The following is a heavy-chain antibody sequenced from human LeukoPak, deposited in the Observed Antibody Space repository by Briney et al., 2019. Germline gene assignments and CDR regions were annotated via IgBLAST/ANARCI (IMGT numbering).Heavy chain of an antibody. CDR2: ISTTSTYT. CDR3: ARENTYGSGTYYYYGIDV. V-gene: IGHV3-11*05. D-gene: IGHD3-10*01. J-gene: IGHJ6*02. CDR1: GVTFTTYY. Sequence: GGSLRLSSAASGVTFTTYYMSWIRQAPGKGLEWVSYISTTSTYTNYADSVKGRFTISRDNAKNSVFLQMDSLRAEDTAVYYCARENTYGSGTYYYYGIDVWGQGTTVTVSS.